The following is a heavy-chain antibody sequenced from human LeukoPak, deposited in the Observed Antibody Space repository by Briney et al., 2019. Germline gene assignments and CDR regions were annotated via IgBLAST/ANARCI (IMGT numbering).Heavy chain of an antibody. Sequence: GASVKVSCKASGYTFTGYYMHWVRQAPGQGLEWMGWINPNGGGTNYAQKFQGRVTMTRDTSTSTVYMELSSLRSEDTAVYYCARDGRFYGSGSYHPAYWGQGTLVTVSS. CDR1: GYTFTGYY. CDR3: ARDGRFYGSGSYHPAY. J-gene: IGHJ4*02. V-gene: IGHV1-2*02. CDR2: INPNGGGT. D-gene: IGHD3-10*01.